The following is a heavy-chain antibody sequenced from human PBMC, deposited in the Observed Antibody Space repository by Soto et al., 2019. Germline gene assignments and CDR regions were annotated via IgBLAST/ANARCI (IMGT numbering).Heavy chain of an antibody. CDR3: AKERTARAIDPHYGMDV. CDR1: GYSFTSYW. D-gene: IGHD2-21*01. J-gene: IGHJ6*02. Sequence: GESLKISCKGPGYSFTSYWIGWVRQMPGKGLEWMGIIYPGDSDTRYSPSFQGQVTISADKSISTAYLQWSSLRAEDTAVYYCAKERTARAIDPHYGMDVWGQGTTVTVSS. CDR2: IYPGDSDT. V-gene: IGHV5-51*01.